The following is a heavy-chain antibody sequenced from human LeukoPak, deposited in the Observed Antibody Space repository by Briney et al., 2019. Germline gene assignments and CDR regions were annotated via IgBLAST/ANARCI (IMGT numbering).Heavy chain of an antibody. V-gene: IGHV4-59*01. J-gene: IGHJ5*02. D-gene: IGHD3-3*01. CDR2: VFYTGSA. CDR1: SRSISNSY. Sequence: SETLSLTCTVSSRSISNSYLNWVRHPPGKGLEWIGSVFYTGSADYNPSLKSRVTMSVDTSKNHFSLELRSVTAADTAVYYCARVSSGWFVPWGEGTLVTVSS. CDR3: ARVSSGWFVP.